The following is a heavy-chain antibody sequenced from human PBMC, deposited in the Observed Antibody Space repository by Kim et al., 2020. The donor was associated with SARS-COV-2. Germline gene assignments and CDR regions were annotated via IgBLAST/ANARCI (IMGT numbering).Heavy chain of an antibody. Sequence: GGSLRLSCAASGFTVSTNYMSWVRQTPGKGLEWVSIIYSGGGTYYADSVKDRFTISRDISKNTLNLQMNSLRAEDSAVYYCARTMVETSKTVDAFDIWG. CDR2: IYSGGGT. J-gene: IGHJ3*02. D-gene: IGHD2-15*01. CDR3: ARTMVETSKTVDAFDI. CDR1: GFTVSTNY. V-gene: IGHV3-53*01.